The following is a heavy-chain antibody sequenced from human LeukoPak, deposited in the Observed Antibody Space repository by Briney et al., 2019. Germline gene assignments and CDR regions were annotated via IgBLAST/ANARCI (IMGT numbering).Heavy chain of an antibody. CDR3: ARPMERYSSGWYWYFDL. D-gene: IGHD6-19*01. Sequence: SETLSLTCTVSGGSISSSSYYWGWIRQPPGKGLEWIGSIYYSGSTYYNPSLKSRITISVDTSKNQFSLKLSSVTAADTAVYYCARPMERYSSGWYWYFDLWGRGTLVTVSS. J-gene: IGHJ2*01. CDR1: GGSISSSSYY. CDR2: IYYSGST. V-gene: IGHV4-39*01.